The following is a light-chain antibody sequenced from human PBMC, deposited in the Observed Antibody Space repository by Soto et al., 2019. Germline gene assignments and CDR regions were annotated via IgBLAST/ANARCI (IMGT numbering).Light chain of an antibody. CDR2: GAS. CDR1: QSVGTY. J-gene: IGKJ1*01. Sequence: EIVMTQSPATLSVSPGERATLSCRASQSVGTYLAWYQQKPGQAPRLLIYGASTRAAGISSRFSGGGSGTEFTLTISSLQSEDFAIYYCQQYNDWPRTFGQGTKVGIK. V-gene: IGKV3-15*01. CDR3: QQYNDWPRT.